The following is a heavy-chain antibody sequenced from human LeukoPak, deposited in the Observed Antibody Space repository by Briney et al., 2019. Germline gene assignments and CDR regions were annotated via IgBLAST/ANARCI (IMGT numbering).Heavy chain of an antibody. D-gene: IGHD3-10*01. V-gene: IGHV3-30*03. CDR1: GFTFTSYG. Sequence: GTSLRLSCAASGFTFTSYGMHWVRQAPGKGLEWVALITYDGYYKYYSDSVKGRFTISSDTSKNTLYLQMNSLSAEDTAVYYCARDLSPVVRASPMGYWGQGTLVTVSS. J-gene: IGHJ4*02. CDR3: ARDLSPVVRASPMGY. CDR2: ITYDGYYK.